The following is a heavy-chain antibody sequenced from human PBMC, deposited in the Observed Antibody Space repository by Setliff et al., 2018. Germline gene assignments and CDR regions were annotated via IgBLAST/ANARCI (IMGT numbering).Heavy chain of an antibody. CDR3: TRSRGPRVVLAADFDF. D-gene: IGHD3-16*01. CDR2: IIPILGVP. CDR1: GDTFGSYT. Sequence: SVKVSCKASGDTFGSYTISWLRQAPGQGLEWMGGIIPILGVPNYAQKFRGRVATTTDESAGTAYMELRSLTSDDTAVYFCTRSRGPRVVLAADFDFWGQGTLVTVSS. J-gene: IGHJ4*02. V-gene: IGHV1-69*16.